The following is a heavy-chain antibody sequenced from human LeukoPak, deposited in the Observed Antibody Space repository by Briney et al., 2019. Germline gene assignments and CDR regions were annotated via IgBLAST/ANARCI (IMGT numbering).Heavy chain of an antibody. CDR1: GFTCSSYW. D-gene: IGHD5-12*01. V-gene: IGHV3-7*03. J-gene: IGHJ4*02. Sequence: GGSLRLSCAASGFTCSSYWMSWVRQAPGKGLEWVANIKQDGSEKYYVDSVKGRFTISRDNAKNSLYLQMNSLRAEDTAVYYCARVGPRVATIDYWGQGTLVTVSS. CDR2: IKQDGSEK. CDR3: ARVGPRVATIDY.